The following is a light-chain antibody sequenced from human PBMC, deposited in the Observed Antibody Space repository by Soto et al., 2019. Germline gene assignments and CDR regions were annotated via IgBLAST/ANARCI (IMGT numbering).Light chain of an antibody. V-gene: IGKV1-17*01. CDR1: QGIRND. CDR3: QQYNSSSRT. J-gene: IGKJ1*01. CDR2: AAS. Sequence: IQMTQSPSTLSASVGDTVTVTCRASQGIRNDLGWYQQKPGKAPKLLIYAASSLQSGVPSRFSGSGSGTEFTLTISSLQPDDFATFYCQQYNSSSRTFGQGTKVDIK.